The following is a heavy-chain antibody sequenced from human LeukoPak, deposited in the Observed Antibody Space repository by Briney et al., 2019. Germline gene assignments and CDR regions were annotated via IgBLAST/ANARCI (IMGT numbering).Heavy chain of an antibody. CDR1: GFSVGNNY. V-gene: IGHV3-53*05. J-gene: IGHJ4*02. CDR2: IYTDGST. CDR3: TDAVAG. Sequence: GGSLRLSCAASGFSVGNNYVTWVRQPPGKGLEWVSVIYTDGSTYYADSVKGRFIISRDSSKNTLYLQMNSLRAEDTAVYYCTDAVAGWGQGTLVTVSS. D-gene: IGHD4-23*01.